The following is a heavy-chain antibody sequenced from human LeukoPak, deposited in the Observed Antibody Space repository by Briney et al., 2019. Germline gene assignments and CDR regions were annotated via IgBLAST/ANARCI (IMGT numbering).Heavy chain of an antibody. CDR2: IGNLHRGGHGDA. CDR1: GLSISRGHF. J-gene: IGHJ4*02. CDR3: ARRWDIVRFDEYFDY. D-gene: IGHD5-12*01. V-gene: IGHV4-38-2*01. Sequence: ASETLSLTCSVSGLSISRGHFWAWIRQTPGKGLDWIGSIGNLHRGGHGDAYYNPSLKSRVSLSVDTSRNEFSLRLTSVTAADAAIYYCARRWDIVRFDEYFDYWGQGRLVTVSS.